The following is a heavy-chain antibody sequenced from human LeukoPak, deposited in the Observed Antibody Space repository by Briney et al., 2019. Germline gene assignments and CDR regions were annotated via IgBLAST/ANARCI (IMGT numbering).Heavy chain of an antibody. Sequence: SETLSLTCTVSGGSISSYYWSWIRQPPGKGLEWIGYIYYSGSTNYNPSLKSRVTISVDTSKNQFSLKLSSVTAADTAVYYCASTGIAAADAFDIWGQGTMVTVSS. J-gene: IGHJ3*02. V-gene: IGHV4-59*01. CDR2: IYYSGST. D-gene: IGHD6-13*01. CDR1: GGSISSYY. CDR3: ASTGIAAADAFDI.